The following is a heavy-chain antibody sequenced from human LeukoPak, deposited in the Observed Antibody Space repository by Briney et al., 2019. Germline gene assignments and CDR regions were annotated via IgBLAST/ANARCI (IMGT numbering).Heavy chain of an antibody. CDR3: AKDGRLLEFDY. CDR1: GFTFSSHE. J-gene: IGHJ4*02. D-gene: IGHD2-21*02. Sequence: QPGGSLRLSCAASGFTFSSHEMNWVRQAPGKGLEWVSAISGSGISTYYADSVKGRFTISRDNSKNTVYLQMNSLRAEDTAVYYCAKDGRLLEFDYWGQGTLVIVSS. V-gene: IGHV3-23*01. CDR2: ISGSGIST.